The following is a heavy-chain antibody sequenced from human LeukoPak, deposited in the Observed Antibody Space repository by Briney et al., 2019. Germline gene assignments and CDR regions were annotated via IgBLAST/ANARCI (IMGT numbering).Heavy chain of an antibody. D-gene: IGHD6-19*01. CDR3: ARETIAVALNWFDP. Sequence: SETLSLTCAVYGVSFSTYYWSWIRQPPGKGLEWIGEINHSGSTNYNPSLKSRVTISVDTSKNQFSLKLSSVTAADTAVYYCARETIAVALNWFDPWGQGTLVTVSS. J-gene: IGHJ5*02. CDR2: INHSGST. V-gene: IGHV4-34*01. CDR1: GVSFSTYY.